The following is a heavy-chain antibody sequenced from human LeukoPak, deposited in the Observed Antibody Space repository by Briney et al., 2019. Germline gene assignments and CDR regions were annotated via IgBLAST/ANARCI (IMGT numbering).Heavy chain of an antibody. CDR3: TTAASSEMATITALFDY. J-gene: IGHJ4*02. CDR1: GFTFSNAW. V-gene: IGHV3-15*07. CDR2: IKSKTDGGTT. D-gene: IGHD5-24*01. Sequence: SGGSLRLSCAASGFTFSNAWMNWVRQAPGKGLEWVGRIKSKTDGGTTDYAAPVKGRFTISRDDSKNTLYLQMNSLKTEDTAVYHCTTAASSEMATITALFDYWGQGTLVTVSS.